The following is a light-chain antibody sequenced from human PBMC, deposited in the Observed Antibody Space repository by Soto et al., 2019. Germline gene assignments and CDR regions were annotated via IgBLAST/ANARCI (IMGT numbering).Light chain of an antibody. CDR3: QQYGSSPLT. V-gene: IGKV3-20*01. J-gene: IGKJ4*01. CDR2: AAS. CDR1: QRVSSSY. Sequence: EIALTQSPGTLSLSPGERATLSCRASQRVSSSYLAWYQQKPGRAPRLLIYAASSRAIGIPDRFSASGSGTDFTLTISRLEPEDFAVYYCQQYGSSPLTFGGGTKVDIK.